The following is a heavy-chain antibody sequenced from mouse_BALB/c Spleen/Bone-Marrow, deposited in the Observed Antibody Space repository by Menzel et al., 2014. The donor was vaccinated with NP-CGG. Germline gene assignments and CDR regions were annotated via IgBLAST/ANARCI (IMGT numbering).Heavy chain of an antibody. CDR1: GYSFTGYN. J-gene: IGHJ3*01. D-gene: IGHD2-14*01. CDR3: AISSEYRALDY. CDR2: IDPSYGGI. V-gene: IGHV1-39*01. Sequence: VQLQQSGPELEKPGASVKISCKASGYSFTGYNMNWVKQNNGKSLEWIGNIDPSYGGISYNQKFKGKATLTVDKSSNTAYMQLKSLTSEDSAVYYCAISSEYRALDYWGQGTLVTVSA.